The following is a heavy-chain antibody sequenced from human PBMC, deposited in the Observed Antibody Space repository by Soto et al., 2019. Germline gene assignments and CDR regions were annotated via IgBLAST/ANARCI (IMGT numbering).Heavy chain of an antibody. CDR1: GFTFSSYA. CDR2: ISYDGSNK. J-gene: IGHJ4*02. CDR3: ARGHGVPPFN. V-gene: IGHV3-30-3*01. D-gene: IGHD3-3*01. Sequence: QVQLVESGGGVVQPGRSLRLSCAASGFTFSSYAMHWVRQAPGKGLEWVAVISYDGSNKYYADSVKGRFTISRDNSKNTLYLQMNSLRAEDTAVYYCARGHGVPPFNWGQGTLVTVSS.